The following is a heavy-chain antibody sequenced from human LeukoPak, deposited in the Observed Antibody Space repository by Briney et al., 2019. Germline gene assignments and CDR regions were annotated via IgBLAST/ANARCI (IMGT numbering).Heavy chain of an antibody. D-gene: IGHD1-14*01. Sequence: ASVKVSCKASGYIFTGYYMHWVRQAPGQGLEWMGWINPNSGGTNYAQKFQGRVTMTRDTSISTAYMELSRLRSDDTAVYYCARGYNRLNFYFDYWGQGTLVTVSS. V-gene: IGHV1-2*02. J-gene: IGHJ4*02. CDR1: GYIFTGYY. CDR2: INPNSGGT. CDR3: ARGYNRLNFYFDY.